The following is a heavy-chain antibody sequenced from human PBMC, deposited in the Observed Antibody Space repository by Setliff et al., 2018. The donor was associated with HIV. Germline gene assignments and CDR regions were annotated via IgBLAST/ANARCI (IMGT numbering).Heavy chain of an antibody. Sequence: LRLSCAASGFTFSSYTMNWVRQAPGKGLEWVSSISSSSIYIHYADSVKGRFTISRDNAQNTLYLQMNSLRAEDTAVYYCARAGSDYAYDIWGQGTKVTVSS. V-gene: IGHV3-21*01. J-gene: IGHJ3*02. D-gene: IGHD2-21*02. CDR2: ISSSSIYI. CDR3: ARAGSDYAYDI. CDR1: GFTFSSYT.